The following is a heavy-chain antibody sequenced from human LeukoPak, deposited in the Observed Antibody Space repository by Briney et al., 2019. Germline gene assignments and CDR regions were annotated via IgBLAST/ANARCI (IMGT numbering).Heavy chain of an antibody. J-gene: IGHJ4*02. CDR3: ARDPNRLADYGGDYFDH. D-gene: IGHD4-23*01. CDR2: ISHDGSHK. CDR1: GFTFSSFS. V-gene: IGHV3-30*04. Sequence: GGSLRLSCVSSGFTFSSFSMHRVRQAPGNGLEWVEVISHDGSHKSYADSVRGRFTISRDNSKKTLSLQMNTLRPEDTALFYCARDPNRLADYGGDYFDHWGQGTLVTVSS.